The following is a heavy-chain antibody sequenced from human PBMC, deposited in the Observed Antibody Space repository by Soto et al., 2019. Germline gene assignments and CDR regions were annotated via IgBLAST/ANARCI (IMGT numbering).Heavy chain of an antibody. D-gene: IGHD2-21*02. CDR1: GGSISSGGYY. J-gene: IGHJ5*02. Sequence: SETLSLTCTVSGGSISSGGYYWSWIRQHPGKGLEWIGYIYYSGSTYYNPSLKSRVTVSVDTSKNQFSLKLSSVTAADTAVYYCARHPSDFWFDPWGQGTLVTVSS. CDR3: ARHPSDFWFDP. V-gene: IGHV4-39*01. CDR2: IYYSGST.